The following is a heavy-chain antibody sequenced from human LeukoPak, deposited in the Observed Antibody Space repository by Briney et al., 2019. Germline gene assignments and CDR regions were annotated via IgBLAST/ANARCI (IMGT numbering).Heavy chain of an antibody. CDR2: ISGRSADI. D-gene: IGHD3-22*01. J-gene: IGHJ4*02. V-gene: IGHV3-21*06. CDR3: ARRGYHDSSGYDY. CDR1: GFTFSNAW. Sequence: PGGSLRLSCAASGFTFSNAWMNWVRQAPGKGLEWVSSISGRSADIYYADSVKGRFTISRDNAKNSVFLQMNNLRVEDTAIYYCARRGYHDSSGYDYWGQGTPVTVSS.